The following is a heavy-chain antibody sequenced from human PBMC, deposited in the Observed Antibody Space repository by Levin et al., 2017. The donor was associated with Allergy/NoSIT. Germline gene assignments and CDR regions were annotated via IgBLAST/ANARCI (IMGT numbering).Heavy chain of an antibody. CDR2: IYYSGST. V-gene: IGHV4-59*08. CDR3: ARRDYYYDSSGYNWYFDL. CDR1: GGSISSYY. Sequence: SQTLSLTCTVSGGSISSYYWSWIRQPPGKGLEWIGYIYYSGSTNYNPSLKSRVTISVDTSKNQFSLKLSSVTAADTAVYYCARRDYYYDSSGYNWYFDLWGRGTLVTVSS. J-gene: IGHJ2*01. D-gene: IGHD3-22*01.